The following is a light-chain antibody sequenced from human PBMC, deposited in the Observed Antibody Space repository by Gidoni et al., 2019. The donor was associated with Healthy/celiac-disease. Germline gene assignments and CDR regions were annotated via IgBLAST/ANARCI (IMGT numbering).Light chain of an antibody. CDR3: QQLNSYPLLT. CDR2: AAS. J-gene: IGKJ4*01. Sequence: DIQLPQSPSFLSASVGDRVTITCRATQGISSYLAWYQQKPGKAPKLLIYAASTLQSGVPSRFSGSGSGTEFTPTISSLQPEDFATYYCQQLNSYPLLTFGGGTKVEIK. V-gene: IGKV1-9*01. CDR1: QGISSY.